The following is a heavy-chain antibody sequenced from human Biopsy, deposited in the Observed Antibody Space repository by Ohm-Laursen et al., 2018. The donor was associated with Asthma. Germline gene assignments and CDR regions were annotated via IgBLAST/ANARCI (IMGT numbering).Heavy chain of an antibody. D-gene: IGHD7-27*01. CDR1: GGSMSSSSYY. CDR3: ARHWDWGSFFDY. CDR2: ISYTGSA. Sequence: GTLSLTCAVSGGSMSSSSYYWGWIRQPPGKGLEWMGSISYTGSAYHNPSLKSRVTISVDTSKDHFSLKLSSVTAADTAVYYCARHWDWGSFFDYWGQGTPVTVSS. V-gene: IGHV4-39*01. J-gene: IGHJ4*02.